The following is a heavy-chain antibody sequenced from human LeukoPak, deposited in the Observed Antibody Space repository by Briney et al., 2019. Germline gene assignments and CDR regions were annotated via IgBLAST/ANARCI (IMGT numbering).Heavy chain of an antibody. CDR3: ARDRSGTFDY. CDR2: ISGSGGST. CDR1: GFTFSSHA. D-gene: IGHD2-15*01. J-gene: IGHJ4*02. V-gene: IGHV3-23*01. Sequence: QAGGSLRLSRAASGFTFSSHAMSWVRQAPGKGLEWVSAISGSGGSTYYADSVKGRFTISRDNSKNTLYLQVNSLRGEDTAVYYCARDRSGTFDYWGQGTLVTVSS.